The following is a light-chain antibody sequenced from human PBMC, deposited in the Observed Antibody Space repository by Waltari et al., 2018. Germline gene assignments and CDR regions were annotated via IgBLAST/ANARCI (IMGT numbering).Light chain of an antibody. V-gene: IGLV3-19*01. J-gene: IGLJ1*01. CDR3: YSRNSDDFTYV. CDR2: GQN. Sequence: SSELSQDPTVSVALGQAVNITCQGDSLRRYFVSWYLQKPGQAPVLVSYGQNKRPSGIPDRFSGSRSGNTASLTIAGAEAADEADYYCYSRNSDDFTYVFGTGTKLTVL. CDR1: SLRRYF.